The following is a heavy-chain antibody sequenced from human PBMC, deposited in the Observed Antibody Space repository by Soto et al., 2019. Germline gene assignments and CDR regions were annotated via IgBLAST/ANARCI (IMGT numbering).Heavy chain of an antibody. CDR3: AKTLGGSYSQAYFDY. J-gene: IGHJ4*02. V-gene: IGHV3-23*01. D-gene: IGHD1-26*01. CDR2: ISGSGGST. CDR1: GFTFSSYA. Sequence: GGSLRLSCAASGFTFSSYAMSWVRQAPGKGLEWVSAISGSGGSTYYADSVKGRFTISRDNSKNTLYLQMNSLRAEDTAVYYCAKTLGGSYSQAYFDYWGQGTLVTVSS.